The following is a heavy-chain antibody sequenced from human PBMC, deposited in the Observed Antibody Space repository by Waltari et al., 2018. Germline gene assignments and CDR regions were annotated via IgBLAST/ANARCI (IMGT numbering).Heavy chain of an antibody. Sequence: QVQLQESGPGLVKPSETLSLTCAVFGHSIRSEYFWGWIRQPPGKGLEWIGTTHHDGTTFYSPSLQNRITISLDTSNNQFSLRLRSMTAADTAVYYCAAVARHYSVRIDYWGQGTLVTVSS. J-gene: IGHJ4*02. V-gene: IGHV4-38-2*01. D-gene: IGHD6-19*01. CDR2: THHDGTT. CDR3: AAVARHYSVRIDY. CDR1: GHSIRSEYF.